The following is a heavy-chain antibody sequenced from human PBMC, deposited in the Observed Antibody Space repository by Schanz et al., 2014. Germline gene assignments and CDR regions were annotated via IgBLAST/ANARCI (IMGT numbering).Heavy chain of an antibody. D-gene: IGHD3-22*01. CDR2: ISTDGTNT. Sequence: QVQLVESGGGVVQPGKSLRLSCAASGFTFRGHAMHWVRQAPGKGLEKVAAISTDGTNTYYAASVRGRFTISRDNSKNTVYLQMDSLRSEDTAVYYCARVLKDSSGRHNWFDPWGQGTLVTVSS. V-gene: IGHV3-30*04. J-gene: IGHJ5*02. CDR1: GFTFRGHA. CDR3: ARVLKDSSGRHNWFDP.